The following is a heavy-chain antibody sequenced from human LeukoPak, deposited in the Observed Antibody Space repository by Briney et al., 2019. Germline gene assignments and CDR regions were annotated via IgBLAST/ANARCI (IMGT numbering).Heavy chain of an antibody. J-gene: IGHJ4*02. CDR1: GYTFTRYY. CDR3: ARDNRLRTKRDY. Sequence: ASVKVSCKASGYTFTRYYMHWVRQAPGQGLEWMGWINPNSGGTNYAQKFQGRVTMTRDTSISTAYMELSRLRSDDTAVYYCARDNRLRTKRDYWGQGTLVTVSS. V-gene: IGHV1-2*02. CDR2: INPNSGGT. D-gene: IGHD1-14*01.